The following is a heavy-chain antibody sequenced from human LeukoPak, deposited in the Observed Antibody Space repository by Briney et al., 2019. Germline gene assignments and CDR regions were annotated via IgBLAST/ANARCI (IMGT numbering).Heavy chain of an antibody. V-gene: IGHV3-33*06. D-gene: IGHD5-24*01. CDR1: GFTFSSYG. CDR2: IWYDGSNK. Sequence: GGSLRLSCAASGFTFSSYGMHWVRQAPGKGLEWVAVIWYDGSNKYYADSVKGRFTISRDNSKNTLYLQMNSLRAEDTAVYYCAKDREGWPPGRYFDYWGQGTLVTVSS. CDR3: AKDREGWPPGRYFDY. J-gene: IGHJ4*02.